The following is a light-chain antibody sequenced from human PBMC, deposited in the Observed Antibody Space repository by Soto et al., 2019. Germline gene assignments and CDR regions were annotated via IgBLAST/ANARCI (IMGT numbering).Light chain of an antibody. J-gene: IGKJ1*01. CDR1: RSVSTN. Sequence: GMTQSPGILAVSPGERATLSCRASRSVSTNLAWYQQKLGQAPRLLIYGASTRAAGIPARFSGSGSGTEFTLTISSLQSEDFAIYYCQQYNNWPRTFGQGTKVDI. CDR3: QQYNNWPRT. CDR2: GAS. V-gene: IGKV3-15*01.